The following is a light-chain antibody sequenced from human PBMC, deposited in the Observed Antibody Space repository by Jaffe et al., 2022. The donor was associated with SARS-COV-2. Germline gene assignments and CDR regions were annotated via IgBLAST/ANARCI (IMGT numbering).Light chain of an antibody. J-gene: IGLJ3*02. CDR3: QSYDISLSGWV. CDR1: SSNIGAGYN. Sequence: QSVLTQPPSVSGAPGQRVTISCTGSSSNIGAGYNVHWYQQLPGTAPKLLIYDNNNRPSGVPDRFSGSKSGTSASLAISGLQAEDEADYYCQSYDISLSGWVFGGGTKLTVL. CDR2: DNN. V-gene: IGLV1-40*01.